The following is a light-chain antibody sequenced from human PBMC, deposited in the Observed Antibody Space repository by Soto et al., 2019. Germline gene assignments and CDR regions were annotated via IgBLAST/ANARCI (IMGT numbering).Light chain of an antibody. CDR1: SSNIGSNP. V-gene: IGLV1-44*01. CDR2: SNI. CDR3: AAWDDNLNDYV. J-gene: IGLJ1*01. Sequence: QSVLTQPPSASGTPGQRVTISCSGSSSNIGSNPVSWYQQVPGTAPKLLIYSNIQRPAGVPGRFSGSRSDTSASLSISGLQSADEVDYYCAAWDDNLNDYVFGTGTKLTVL.